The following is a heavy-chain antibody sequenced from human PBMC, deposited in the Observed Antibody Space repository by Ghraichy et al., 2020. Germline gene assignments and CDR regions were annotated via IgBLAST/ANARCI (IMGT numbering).Heavy chain of an antibody. CDR3: ARDDKWAFDY. Sequence: GGSLRLSCAASGVIFSYYGMSWVRQAPGKGLEWIAYIRGDTIKYVDSVKGRFTISRDTAKSSVSLQMNGLREEDTAVYYCARDDKWAFDYWGQGTLVTVSS. CDR1: GVIFSYYG. V-gene: IGHV3-48*02. D-gene: IGHD1-26*01. J-gene: IGHJ4*02. CDR2: IRGDTI.